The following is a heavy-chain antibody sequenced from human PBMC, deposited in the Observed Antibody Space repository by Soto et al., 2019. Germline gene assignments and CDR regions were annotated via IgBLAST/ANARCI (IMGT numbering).Heavy chain of an antibody. CDR3: AKEAYTNSWYSD. D-gene: IGHD6-13*01. CDR2: ISYDGSNK. J-gene: IGHJ4*02. V-gene: IGHV3-30*18. Sequence: GGSLRLSCAASGFAFSSYGMHWVRQAPGNGLEWVAAISYDGSNKYYADSVKGRFTISRDNSKNTMYLQMSGLRAEDTALYYCAKEAYTNSWYSDWGQGTLVTVSS. CDR1: GFAFSSYG.